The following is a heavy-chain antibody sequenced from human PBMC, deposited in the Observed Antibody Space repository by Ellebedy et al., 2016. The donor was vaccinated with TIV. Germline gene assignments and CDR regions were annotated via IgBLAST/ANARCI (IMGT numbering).Heavy chain of an antibody. Sequence: ASVKVSCKASGGTFSSYAISWVRQAPGQGLEWMGGIIPIFGTANHAQKFQGRVTITADESTSTAYMELSSLRSEDTAVYYCARDSSSWSNSWGQGTLVTVSS. J-gene: IGHJ4*02. V-gene: IGHV1-69*13. CDR1: GGTFSSYA. D-gene: IGHD6-13*01. CDR3: ARDSSSWSNS. CDR2: IIPIFGTA.